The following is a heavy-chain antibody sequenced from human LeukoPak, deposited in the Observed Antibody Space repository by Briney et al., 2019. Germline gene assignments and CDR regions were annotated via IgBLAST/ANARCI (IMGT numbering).Heavy chain of an antibody. CDR1: GYTFTSYG. Sequence: ASVKVSCKASGYTFTSYGISWVRQAPGRGLEWMGWISAYNGNTNYAQKLQGRVTMTTDTSTSTAYMELRSLRFDDTAVYYCARDGCSSTSCSLSGYYGMDVWGQGTTVTVSS. V-gene: IGHV1-18*01. CDR3: ARDGCSSTSCSLSGYYGMDV. D-gene: IGHD2-2*01. J-gene: IGHJ6*02. CDR2: ISAYNGNT.